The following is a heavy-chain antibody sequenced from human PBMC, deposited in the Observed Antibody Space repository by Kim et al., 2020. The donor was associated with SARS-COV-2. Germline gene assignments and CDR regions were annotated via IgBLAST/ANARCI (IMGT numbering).Heavy chain of an antibody. V-gene: IGHV3-30*04. CDR2: ISYDGSNK. CDR1: GFTFSSYA. J-gene: IGHJ4*02. D-gene: IGHD5-18*01. Sequence: GGSLRLSCAASGFTFSSYAMHWVRQAPGKGLEWVAVISYDGSNKYYADSVKGRFTISRDNSKNTLYLQMNSLRAEDTAVYYCARAPWIQLWKVDYWGQGT. CDR3: ARAPWIQLWKVDY.